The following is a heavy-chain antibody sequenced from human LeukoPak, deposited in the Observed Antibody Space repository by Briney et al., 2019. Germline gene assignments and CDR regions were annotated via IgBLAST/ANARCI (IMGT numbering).Heavy chain of an antibody. D-gene: IGHD3-22*01. CDR3: ARDYYDSSGPSLEYFQH. J-gene: IGHJ1*01. CDR1: GFTFSSYG. Sequence: PGRSLRFSCAASGFTFSSYGMHWVRQAPGKGLEWVAVIWYDGSNKYYADSVKGRFTISRDNSKNTLYLQMNSLRAEDTAVYYCARDYYDSSGPSLEYFQHWGQGTLVTVSS. CDR2: IWYDGSNK. V-gene: IGHV3-33*01.